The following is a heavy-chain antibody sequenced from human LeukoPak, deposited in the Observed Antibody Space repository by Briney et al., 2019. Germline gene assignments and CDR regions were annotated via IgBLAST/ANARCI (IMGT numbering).Heavy chain of an antibody. D-gene: IGHD2-21*02. CDR3: ARVTPYCGGDCYYDY. CDR1: CFTFTSDG. V-gene: IGHV1-18*04. CDR2: SSAYNGKT. Sequence: SASAQVSCGASCFTFTSDGMSWVRQAPGHWREWMGGSSAYNGKTKYTEKLQSRGTMSTETCARTAYMELRSMRSDETAVYYCARVTPYCGGDCYYDYWGQGTLVTVSS. J-gene: IGHJ4*01.